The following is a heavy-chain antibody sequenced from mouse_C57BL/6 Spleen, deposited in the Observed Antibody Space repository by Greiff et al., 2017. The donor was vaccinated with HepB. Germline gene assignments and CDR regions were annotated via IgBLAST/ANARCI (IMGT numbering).Heavy chain of an antibody. D-gene: IGHD1-1*01. J-gene: IGHJ2*01. V-gene: IGHV1-39*01. Sequence: EVKLVESGPELVKPGASVKISCKASGYSFTDYNMNWVKQSTGKSLEWIGVINPNYGTTCYNQKFKGKATLTVDKSSSTGYMQLNSLTSEDSAVYYCARITTGGDYLDYWGKGTTLTVSS. CDR1: GYSFTDYN. CDR2: INPNYGTT. CDR3: ARITTGGDYLDY.